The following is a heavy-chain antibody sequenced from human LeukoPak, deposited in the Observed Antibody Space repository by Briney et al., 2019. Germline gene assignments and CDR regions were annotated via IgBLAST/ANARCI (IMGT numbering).Heavy chain of an antibody. V-gene: IGHV1-18*01. CDR2: ISAYNGNT. D-gene: IGHD2/OR15-2a*01. CDR3: ARDLRRFYGPYYYYYYMDV. Sequence: ASVKVSFKASGYTFTSYGISWVRQAPRQGLEWMGWISAYNGNTNYAQKLQGRVTMTTDTSTSTAYMELRSLRSDDTAVYYCARDLRRFYGPYYYYYYMDVWGKGTTVTVSS. J-gene: IGHJ6*03. CDR1: GYTFTSYG.